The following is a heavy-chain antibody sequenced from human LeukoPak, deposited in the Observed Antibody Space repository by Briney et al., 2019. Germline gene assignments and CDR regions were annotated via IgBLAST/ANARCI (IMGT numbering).Heavy chain of an antibody. V-gene: IGHV1-18*01. D-gene: IGHD6-19*01. CDR1: GYTFTNFG. CDR3: ARGIAVAEASFDY. CDR2: ISTYNGDT. J-gene: IGHJ4*02. Sequence: ASVTVSCKASGYTFTNFGISWVRQAPGQGLEWMGWISTYNGDTNYAQKLQGRVTMTTDTSTRIAYMELRSLRSDDTAVYYCARGIAVAEASFDYWGQGTLVTVSS.